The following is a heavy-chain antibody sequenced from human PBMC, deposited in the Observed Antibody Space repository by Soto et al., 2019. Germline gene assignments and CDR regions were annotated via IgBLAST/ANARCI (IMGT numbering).Heavy chain of an antibody. J-gene: IGHJ6*02. CDR1: GFTFSSYS. V-gene: IGHV3-21*01. CDR3: ASRPYYDFWSGLYGMDV. CDR2: ISSSSRYI. Sequence: GGSLRLSCAASGFTFSSYSMNWVRQAPGKGLEWVSSISSSSRYIYYADSVKGRFTISRDNAKNSLYLQMNSLRAEDTAVYYCASRPYYDFWSGLYGMDVCGQGTTVTVS. D-gene: IGHD3-3*01.